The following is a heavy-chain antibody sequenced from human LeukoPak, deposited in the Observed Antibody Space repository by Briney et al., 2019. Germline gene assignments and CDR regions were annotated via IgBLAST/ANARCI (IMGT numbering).Heavy chain of an antibody. Sequence: GGSLRLSCAASGFTFSSYSMNWVRQAPGKGLEWVSSISSSSSFIYYTDSLKGRFTTSRDNARNSLYLQMNSLRAEDTAVYYCARDGPGHSFDYWGQGTLVTVSS. D-gene: IGHD1-14*01. CDR3: ARDGPGHSFDY. CDR1: GFTFSSYS. CDR2: ISSSSSFI. V-gene: IGHV3-21*01. J-gene: IGHJ4*02.